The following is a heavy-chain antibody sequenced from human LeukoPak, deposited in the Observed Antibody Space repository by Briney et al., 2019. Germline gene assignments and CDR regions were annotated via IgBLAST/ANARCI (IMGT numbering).Heavy chain of an antibody. CDR2: ISSSSSYI. CDR3: ARDPRGYSYGHDY. J-gene: IGHJ4*02. CDR1: GFTFSSYS. Sequence: GGSLRLSCAASGFTFSSYSMNWARQAPGKGLEWVSSISSSSSYIYYADSVKGRFTISRDNAKNSLYLQMNSLRAEDTAVYYCARDPRGYSYGHDYWGQGTLVTVSS. D-gene: IGHD5-18*01. V-gene: IGHV3-21*01.